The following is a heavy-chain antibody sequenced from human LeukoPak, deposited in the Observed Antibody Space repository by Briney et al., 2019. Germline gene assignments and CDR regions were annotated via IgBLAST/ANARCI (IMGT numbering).Heavy chain of an antibody. V-gene: IGHV1-2*04. CDR2: INPNSGGT. CDR3: ARSLGYCSGGSCSQFLYYYYGMDV. Sequence: ASVKVSCKASGYTFTGYYMHWVRQAPGQGLEWMGWINPNSGGTNYAQKFQGWVTMTRDTSINTAYMELSRLRSDDTAVYYCARSLGYCSGGSCSQFLYYYYGMDVWGQGTTVTVSS. J-gene: IGHJ6*02. D-gene: IGHD2-15*01. CDR1: GYTFTGYY.